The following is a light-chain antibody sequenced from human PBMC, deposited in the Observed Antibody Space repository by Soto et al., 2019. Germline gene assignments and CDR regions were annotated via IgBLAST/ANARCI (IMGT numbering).Light chain of an antibody. J-gene: IGLJ2*01. Sequence: QSALTQPPSASGSPGQSVTISCTGTSSDVGGYNYVSWYQRHPDRAPKLMIYEVTKRPSGVPDRFSGSKSGNTASLTVSELQSEDEADYSCASYAGSDNIVVFGGGTKLTVL. CDR3: ASYAGSDNIVV. V-gene: IGLV2-8*01. CDR1: SSDVGGYNY. CDR2: EVT.